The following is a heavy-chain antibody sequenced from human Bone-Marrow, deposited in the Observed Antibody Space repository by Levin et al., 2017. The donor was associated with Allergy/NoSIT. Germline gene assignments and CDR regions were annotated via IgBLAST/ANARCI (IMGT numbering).Heavy chain of an antibody. D-gene: IGHD4-11*01. J-gene: IGHJ6*02. CDR2: IYSGGST. CDR1: GFTVSSNY. Sequence: RASVKVSCAASGFTVSSNYMSWVRQAPGKGLEWVSVIYSGGSTYYADSVKGRFTISRDNSKNTLYLQMNSLRAEDTAVYYCARVTTSYYYGMDVWGQGTTVTVSS. V-gene: IGHV3-53*01. CDR3: ARVTTSYYYGMDV.